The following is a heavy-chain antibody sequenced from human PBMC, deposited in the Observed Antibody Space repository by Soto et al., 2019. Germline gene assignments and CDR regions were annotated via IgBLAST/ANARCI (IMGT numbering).Heavy chain of an antibody. V-gene: IGHV4-34*01. J-gene: IGHJ4*02. CDR1: GGSFSGYY. Sequence: SETLSLTCAVSGGSFSGYYWSWIRQPPGKGLEWIGEINHSGSANYNPSLKSRVTISVDTSKNQFSLKLPSVTAADTALYYCARDNIVLIPTSPTFDYWGQGALVTVSS. CDR3: ARDNIVLIPTSPTFDY. D-gene: IGHD2-8*01. CDR2: INHSGSA.